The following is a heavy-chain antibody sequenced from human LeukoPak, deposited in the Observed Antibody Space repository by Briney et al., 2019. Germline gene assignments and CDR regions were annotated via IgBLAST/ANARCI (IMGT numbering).Heavy chain of an antibody. CDR2: ISGNSGSI. D-gene: IGHD3-9*01. Sequence: GGSLRLSCAASGFTFDDYAMHWVRQAPGKGLEWVSGISGNSGSIGYADSVKGRFTISRDNAKNSLYLQMNSLIIEDTAVYYCTRQRPQTGTFDYWGQGALVTVSS. CDR1: GFTFDDYA. V-gene: IGHV3-9*01. CDR3: TRQRPQTGTFDY. J-gene: IGHJ4*02.